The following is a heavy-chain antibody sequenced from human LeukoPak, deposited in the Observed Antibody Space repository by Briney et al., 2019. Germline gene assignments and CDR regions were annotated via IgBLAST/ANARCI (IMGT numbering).Heavy chain of an antibody. Sequence: SETLSLTCTVSGGSISSSSYYWGWIRQPPGKGLEWIGSIYYSGSTYYNPSLKSRVTISVDTSKNQFSLRLSSVTAADTAVYYCARHDPIEVPAASPETFDYWGQGTLVTVSS. CDR1: GGSISSSSYY. V-gene: IGHV4-39*01. CDR2: IYYSGST. J-gene: IGHJ4*02. CDR3: ARHDPIEVPAASPETFDY. D-gene: IGHD2-2*01.